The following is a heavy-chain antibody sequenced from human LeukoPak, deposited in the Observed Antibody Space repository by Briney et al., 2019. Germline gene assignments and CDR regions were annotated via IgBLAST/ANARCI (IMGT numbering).Heavy chain of an antibody. CDR1: GGSFSGYY. D-gene: IGHD2-2*01. CDR3: ARGLHRSVVVPIEKFYFDY. V-gene: IGHV4-34*01. J-gene: IGHJ4*02. CDR2: INHSGST. Sequence: PSETLSLTCAVYGGSFSGYYWSWIRQPPGKGLEWIGQINHSGSTNYNPSLKSRITIPVDTSKNQFSLKLSSVIAADTAVFYCARGLHRSVVVPIEKFYFDYWGQGTLVTVSS.